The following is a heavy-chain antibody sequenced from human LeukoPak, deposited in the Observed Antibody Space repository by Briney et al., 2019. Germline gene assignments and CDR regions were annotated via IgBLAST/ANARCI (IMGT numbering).Heavy chain of an antibody. D-gene: IGHD4-11*01. J-gene: IGHJ5*02. CDR2: INHRGST. Sequence: SETLSLTCAVYGGSFSDYYWSWIRQPPGKGLEWIGEINHRGSTNHNPSLKSRVTISVDTSKNQFSLKLSSVTAADTAVYYCARRVTTAWGTGWFDPWGQGTLVTVSS. V-gene: IGHV4-34*01. CDR3: ARRVTTAWGTGWFDP. CDR1: GGSFSDYY.